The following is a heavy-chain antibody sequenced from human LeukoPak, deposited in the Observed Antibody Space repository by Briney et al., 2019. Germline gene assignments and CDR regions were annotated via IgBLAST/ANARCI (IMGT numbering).Heavy chain of an antibody. J-gene: IGHJ5*02. V-gene: IGHV4-59*08. D-gene: IGHD4-11*01. CDR2: IYYTGGT. Sequence: SETLCLTCTLSGGSISTYYWSWIRQPPGKGLEWIGYIYYTGGTNYNPSLKSRVTISLNTSKNQFSLRLRSVTAADTAVYYCARRVAVGNYFDPWGQGTQVTVSS. CDR1: GGSISTYY. CDR3: ARRVAVGNYFDP.